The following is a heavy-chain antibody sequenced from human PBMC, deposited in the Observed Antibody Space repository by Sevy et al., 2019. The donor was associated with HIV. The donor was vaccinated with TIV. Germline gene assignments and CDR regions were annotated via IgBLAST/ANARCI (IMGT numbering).Heavy chain of an antibody. J-gene: IGHJ6*02. V-gene: IGHV3-11*01. Sequence: GGSLRLSCAASGFIFSDFYMSWVRQAPGKGLEWISYISSRGSTIYYADSVKGRFTNSRDNAKNSLYLQMNSLTAEDTAVYYCARDHVVVEPLANYGMDVWGQGTTVIVSS. CDR1: GFIFSDFY. D-gene: IGHD2-2*01. CDR2: ISSRGSTI. CDR3: ARDHVVVEPLANYGMDV.